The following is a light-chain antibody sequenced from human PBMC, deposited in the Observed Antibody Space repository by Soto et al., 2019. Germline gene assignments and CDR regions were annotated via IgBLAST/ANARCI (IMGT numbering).Light chain of an antibody. CDR1: QSVSRSY. V-gene: IGKV3-20*01. Sequence: EVVLTQSPGTLSLPPGERATLSCRASQSVSRSYLAWYQQQPGQAPRLLIYDTSTRATGIPDRFNGSGSGTDFTLTISRLEPEDFAVYYCQQYATSQCSFGQGTK. CDR2: DTS. CDR3: QQYATSQCS. J-gene: IGKJ2*04.